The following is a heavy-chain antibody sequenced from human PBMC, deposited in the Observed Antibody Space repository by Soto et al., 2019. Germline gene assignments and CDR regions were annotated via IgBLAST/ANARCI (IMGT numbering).Heavy chain of an antibody. CDR3: ARNAYYFDY. V-gene: IGHV2-5*02. Sequence: SGPTLVNPTQTLTLTCTFSGFSLSTSGVGVGWIRQPPGKALEWLALIYWDDDKRYSPSLKSRLTITKDTSKNQVVLTMTSMDPVDTATYYCARNAYYFDYWGQGTLVTVSS. CDR2: IYWDDDK. CDR1: GFSLSTSGVG. D-gene: IGHD1-1*01. J-gene: IGHJ4*02.